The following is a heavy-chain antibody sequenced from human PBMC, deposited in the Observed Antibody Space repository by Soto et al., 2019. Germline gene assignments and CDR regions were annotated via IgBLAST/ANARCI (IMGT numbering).Heavy chain of an antibody. Sequence: GGSLRLSCAASGFTLSSYSMNWVRQAPGKGLEWVSSISSSSSYIYYADSVKGRFTISRDNAKNSLYLQMNSLRAEDTAVYYCARGFGIRWTDPVDYWGQGALVTVSS. CDR2: ISSSSSYI. CDR1: GFTLSSYS. D-gene: IGHD1-1*01. CDR3: ARGFGIRWTDPVDY. V-gene: IGHV3-21*01. J-gene: IGHJ4*02.